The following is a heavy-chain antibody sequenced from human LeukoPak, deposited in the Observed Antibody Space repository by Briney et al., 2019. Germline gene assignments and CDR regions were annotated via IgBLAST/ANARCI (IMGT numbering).Heavy chain of an antibody. J-gene: IGHJ4*02. Sequence: SETLSLTCAVYGGSFSGYYWSWIRQPPGKGLEWIGEINHSGSTNYNPSLKSRVTISVDTSKNQFSLKLSSVTAADTAVYYCARHDSKPPYYFDYWGQGTLVTVSS. V-gene: IGHV4-34*01. CDR2: INHSGST. D-gene: IGHD3-16*01. CDR3: ARHDSKPPYYFDY. CDR1: GGSFSGYY.